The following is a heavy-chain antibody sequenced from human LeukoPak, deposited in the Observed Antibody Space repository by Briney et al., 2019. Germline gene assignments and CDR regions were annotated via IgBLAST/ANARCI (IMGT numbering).Heavy chain of an antibody. Sequence: SETLSLTCTVSGYSIRSGYYWGWIRQPPGKGLEWIGSIYHSGSTYYNPSLKSRVTISVDTSKNQFSPKLSSVTAADTAVYYCAREVPKGGRHAGWGQGTLVTVSS. D-gene: IGHD2-15*01. CDR2: IYHSGST. J-gene: IGHJ4*02. CDR1: GYSIRSGYY. CDR3: AREVPKGGRHAG. V-gene: IGHV4-38-2*02.